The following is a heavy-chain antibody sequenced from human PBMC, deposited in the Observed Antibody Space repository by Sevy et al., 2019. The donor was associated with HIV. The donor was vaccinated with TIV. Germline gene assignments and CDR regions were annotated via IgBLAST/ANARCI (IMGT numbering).Heavy chain of an antibody. V-gene: IGHV3-49*04. CDR1: GFTLGDYA. CDR3: IRSRLLGYTAMVPDY. Sequence: GGSLRLSCTTSGFTLGDYAMSWVRQAPGKGLEWVGFMRSKAFAGTTEYAASVKGRFTISTDDSKARANLQMNSLRTEDTGVFYCIRSRLLGYTAMVPDYWGQGTLVTVSS. CDR2: MRSKAFAGTT. D-gene: IGHD5-18*01. J-gene: IGHJ4*02.